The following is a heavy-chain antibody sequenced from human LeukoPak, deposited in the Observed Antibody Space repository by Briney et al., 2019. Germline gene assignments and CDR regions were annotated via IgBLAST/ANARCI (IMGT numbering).Heavy chain of an antibody. CDR2: IGGSGGST. V-gene: IGHV3-23*01. CDR1: GFTFSSYG. D-gene: IGHD3-3*01. CDR3: AKEYYDFWSGYYGTDY. Sequence: GGSLRLSCAASGFTFSSYGMHWVRQAPGKGLEWVSAIGGSGGSTYYADSVKGRFTISRDNSKNTLYLQMNSLRAEDTAVYYCAKEYYDFWSGYYGTDYWGQGTLVTVSS. J-gene: IGHJ4*02.